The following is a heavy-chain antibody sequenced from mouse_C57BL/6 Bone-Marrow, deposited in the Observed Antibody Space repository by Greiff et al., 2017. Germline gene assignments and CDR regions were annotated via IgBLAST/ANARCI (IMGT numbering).Heavy chain of an antibody. CDR3: ARGGGWCAY. CDR1: GYTFTSYW. V-gene: IGHV1-61*01. Sequence: QVQLQQPGAELVRPGSSVKLSCKASGYTFTSYWMDWVKQRPGQGLEWIGNIYPSDSETHYNQKFKDKATLTVDKSSSTAYMQLSSLTSEDSSVYYCARGGGWCAYWGQGTLVTVSA. CDR2: IYPSDSET. J-gene: IGHJ3*01.